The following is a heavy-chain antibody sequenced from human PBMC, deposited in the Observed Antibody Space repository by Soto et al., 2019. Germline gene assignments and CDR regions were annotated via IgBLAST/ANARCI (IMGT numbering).Heavy chain of an antibody. J-gene: IGHJ4*02. Sequence: VKVSCKVSGYTLTELSMHWVRQAPGKGLEWMGGFDPEDGETIYAQKFQGRVTMTEDTSTDTAYMELSSLRSEDTAVYYWATSWIVFGELLGYWGQGTLVTVSS. CDR2: FDPEDGET. CDR3: ATSWIVFGELLGY. D-gene: IGHD3-10*01. V-gene: IGHV1-24*01. CDR1: GYTLTELS.